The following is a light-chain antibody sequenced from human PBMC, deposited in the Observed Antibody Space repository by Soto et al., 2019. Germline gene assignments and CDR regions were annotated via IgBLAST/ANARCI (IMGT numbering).Light chain of an antibody. V-gene: IGLV1-40*01. CDR3: QSYDSSLSGVV. Sequence: QSVLTQPPSVSGAPGQRVTISCTGSSSNIGAGYDVHWYQQLPGTAPKVLIYGNSNRPSGVPDRFSGSKSGTSASLAITGLQAEDEDGYYCQSYDSSLSGVVFGGGTKVTVL. CDR1: SSNIGAGYD. J-gene: IGLJ2*01. CDR2: GNS.